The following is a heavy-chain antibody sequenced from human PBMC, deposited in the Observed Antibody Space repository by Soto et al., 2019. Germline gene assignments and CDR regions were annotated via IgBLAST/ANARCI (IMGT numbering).Heavy chain of an antibody. D-gene: IGHD4-17*01. Sequence: EVQLLESGGGLVQPGGSLRLSCAASGFTFSSYAMSWVRQAPGKGLEWVSAISGSGGSTYYADSVKGRFTISRDNSKNSLYLRTNSVRAEDTAVYYRASGDDGYYMGGWFDPWGQRTLVTVSS. J-gene: IGHJ5*02. CDR2: ISGSGGST. CDR1: GFTFSSYA. CDR3: ASGDDGYYMGGWFDP. V-gene: IGHV3-23*01.